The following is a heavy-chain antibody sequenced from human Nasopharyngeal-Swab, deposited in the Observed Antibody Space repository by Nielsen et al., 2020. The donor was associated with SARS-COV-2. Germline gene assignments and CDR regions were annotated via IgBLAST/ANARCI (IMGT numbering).Heavy chain of an antibody. J-gene: IGHJ4*02. CDR1: GGSISSYY. Sequence: GSLRLSCTVSGGSISSYYWSWIRQPAGKGLEWIGRIYTSGSTNYNPSLKSRVTMSVDMSKNQFSLKLSSVTAADTAVYYCARDLGYDTDYWGQGTLVTVSS. V-gene: IGHV4-4*07. CDR2: IYTSGST. D-gene: IGHD3-22*01. CDR3: ARDLGYDTDY.